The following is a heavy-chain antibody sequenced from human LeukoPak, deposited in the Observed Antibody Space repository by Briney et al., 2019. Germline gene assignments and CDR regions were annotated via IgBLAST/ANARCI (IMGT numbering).Heavy chain of an antibody. V-gene: IGHV5-51*01. D-gene: IGHD6-13*01. CDR3: ARAASGTARFDF. CDR1: GYIFTSYY. CDR2: IYPGGSDT. Sequence: GESLKISCKVSGYIFTSYYIGLVRQMPGKGLQWMGVIYPGGSDTRYSPSFQGQVTISADKSISTAYLQWSSLKASDTAIYYCARAASGTARFDFWGQGTLVTVSS. J-gene: IGHJ4*02.